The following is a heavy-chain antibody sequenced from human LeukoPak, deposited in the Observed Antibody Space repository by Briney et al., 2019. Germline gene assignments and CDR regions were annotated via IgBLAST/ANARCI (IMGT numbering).Heavy chain of an antibody. CDR3: ARGAPRGYYYDSSGSKPFDY. Sequence: PSETLSLTCAVYGGSFSGYYWSWIRQPPGKGLEWIGEINHSGSTNYNPSLKGRVTISVDTSKNQFSLKLSSVTAADTAVYYCARGAPRGYYYDSSGSKPFDYWGQGTLVTVSS. CDR1: GGSFSGYY. CDR2: INHSGST. D-gene: IGHD3-22*01. J-gene: IGHJ4*02. V-gene: IGHV4-34*01.